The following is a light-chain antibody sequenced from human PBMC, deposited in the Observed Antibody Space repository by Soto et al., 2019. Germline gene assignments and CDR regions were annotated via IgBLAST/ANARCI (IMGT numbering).Light chain of an antibody. V-gene: IGKV3-15*01. J-gene: IGKJ1*01. CDR3: QQYNNWPWT. CDR2: GVS. Sequence: EIVMTQSPATLSVSPGERATLSCRASQSLRSNLAWYQQKPGQAPRFLMYGVSTRATGIPARFSGSGSGTEFTLTISGLQSEDFAIYYCQQYNNWPWTFGQGTKVEIK. CDR1: QSLRSN.